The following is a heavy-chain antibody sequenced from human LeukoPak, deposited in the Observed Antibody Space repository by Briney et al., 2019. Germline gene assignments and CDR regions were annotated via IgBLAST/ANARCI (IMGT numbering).Heavy chain of an antibody. CDR3: ARDPTNCGGESCYPSYFDY. CDR2: IHPNSGGT. CDR1: GSNFTGHC. Sequence: GASVKVSCKASGSNFTGHCVHWGRQAPGQGLEWMGWIHPNSGGTNSAQKFQGRVTMTRDTSSTTAYMELSRLKSDDTAVYYCARDPTNCGGESCYPSYFDYWGQGTLITVSS. V-gene: IGHV1-2*02. D-gene: IGHD2-15*01. J-gene: IGHJ4*02.